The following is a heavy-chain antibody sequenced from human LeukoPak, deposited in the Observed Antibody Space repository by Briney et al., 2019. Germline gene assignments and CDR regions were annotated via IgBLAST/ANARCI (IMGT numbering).Heavy chain of an antibody. CDR1: GFTFSSYA. V-gene: IGHV3-23*01. Sequence: GGSLRLSCAASGFTFSSYAMSWVRQAPGKGLEWVSAISGSGGGTYYADSVKGRFTISRDNSKNTLYLQMNSLNAEDTAVYYCAKFLPTHIVVANYYFDYWGQGTLVTVSS. J-gene: IGHJ4*02. CDR2: ISGSGGGT. CDR3: AKFLPTHIVVANYYFDY. D-gene: IGHD2-21*01.